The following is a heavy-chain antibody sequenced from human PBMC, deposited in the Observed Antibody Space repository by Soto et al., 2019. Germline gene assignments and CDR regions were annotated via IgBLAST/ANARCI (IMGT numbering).Heavy chain of an antibody. CDR3: ARSLGIGYFDY. CDR2: TYYRSEWYN. CDR1: GDSVSSNSAA. V-gene: IGHV6-1*01. D-gene: IGHD6-13*01. Sequence: SPTLSLTCAISGDSVSSNSAAWNWIRQSPPRGLEWLGRTYYRSEWYNDYVEGRITIISDTSKNQFSLHLTSVTPEDTAVYYCARSLGIGYFDYWGQGTLVTVSS. J-gene: IGHJ4*02.